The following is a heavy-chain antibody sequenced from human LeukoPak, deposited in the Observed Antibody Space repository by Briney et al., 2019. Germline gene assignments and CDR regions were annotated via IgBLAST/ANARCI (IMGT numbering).Heavy chain of an antibody. D-gene: IGHD3-10*01. CDR2: ISGSGDST. V-gene: IGHV3-23*01. CDR1: GFTFRNYA. Sequence: PGGSLRLSCVASGFTFRNYAMSWVRQAPGKGLEWVSAISGSGDSTYYADSVKGRFTISRDNSKNTLYLQMNSLRAEDTAVYYCAKAKRTLAPGGYWGQGTLVTVSS. J-gene: IGHJ4*02. CDR3: AKAKRTLAPGGY.